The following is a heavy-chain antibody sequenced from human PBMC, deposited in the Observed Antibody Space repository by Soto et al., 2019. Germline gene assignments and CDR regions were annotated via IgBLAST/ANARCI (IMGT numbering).Heavy chain of an antibody. CDR2: IYYSGST. Sequence: SETLSLTCTVSGGSISSGGYYWSWIRQHPGKGLEWIGYIYYSGSTNYNPSLKSRVTISVDTSKNQFSLKLSSVTAADTAVYYCASDLIAARTYFDYWGQGTLVTVSS. V-gene: IGHV4-31*03. D-gene: IGHD6-6*01. J-gene: IGHJ4*02. CDR1: GGSISSGGYY. CDR3: ASDLIAARTYFDY.